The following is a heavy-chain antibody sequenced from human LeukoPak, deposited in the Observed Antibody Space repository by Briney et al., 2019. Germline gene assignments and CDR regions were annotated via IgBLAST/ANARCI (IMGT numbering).Heavy chain of an antibody. J-gene: IGHJ3*02. V-gene: IGHV4-59*08. D-gene: IGHD1-26*01. CDR2: IYSSGST. CDR3: ARHVSYTGDAFDI. Sequence: SETLSLTCNVSDGSSSRYYWSWIRQPPGKALEWIGYIYSSGSTNYNPSLKSRVTLSVDTSKNQFSLKLNSVIAADTAVYYCARHVSYTGDAFDIWGQGTMVTVSS. CDR1: DGSSSRYY.